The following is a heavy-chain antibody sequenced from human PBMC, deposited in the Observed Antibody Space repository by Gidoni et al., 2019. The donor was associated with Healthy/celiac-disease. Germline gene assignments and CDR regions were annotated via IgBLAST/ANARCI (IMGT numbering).Heavy chain of an antibody. CDR3: ARLHYYYDSSGLNWCDP. Sequence: NWVRQAPGKGLEWVSSISSMSSYIYYAYSVKGRFTISRDNATNSLYLQMNSLRAEDTAVYYCARLHYYYDSSGLNWCDPWGQGTLVTVSS. CDR2: ISSMSSYI. V-gene: IGHV3-21*01. D-gene: IGHD3-22*01. J-gene: IGHJ5*02.